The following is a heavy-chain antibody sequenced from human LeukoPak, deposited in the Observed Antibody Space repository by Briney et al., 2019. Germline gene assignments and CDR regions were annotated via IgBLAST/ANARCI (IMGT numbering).Heavy chain of an antibody. D-gene: IGHD3-10*01. CDR1: GFTVSSNY. Sequence: GGSLRLSCAASGFTVSSNYMSWVRQAPGKGLEWVSVIYSGGSTYYADSVKGRFTISRDNSKNTLYLQMNSLRAEDTAVYYCARELWFGELGYYYYGMDVWGQGTTVTVSS. J-gene: IGHJ6*02. CDR3: ARELWFGELGYYYYGMDV. CDR2: IYSGGST. V-gene: IGHV3-66*01.